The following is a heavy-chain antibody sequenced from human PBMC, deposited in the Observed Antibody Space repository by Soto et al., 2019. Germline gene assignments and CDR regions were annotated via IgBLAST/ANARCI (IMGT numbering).Heavy chain of an antibody. V-gene: IGHV3-30*03. Sequence: GGSLRLSCAASGFTFSSYGMHWVRQAPGKGLEWVAVISYDGSNKYYADSVKGRFTISRDNSKNTLYLQMNSLRAEDTAVYYCATEYYYDSSGYYSIYYGMDVWGQGTTVTVSS. CDR1: GFTFSSYG. D-gene: IGHD3-22*01. CDR2: ISYDGSNK. CDR3: ATEYYYDSSGYYSIYYGMDV. J-gene: IGHJ6*02.